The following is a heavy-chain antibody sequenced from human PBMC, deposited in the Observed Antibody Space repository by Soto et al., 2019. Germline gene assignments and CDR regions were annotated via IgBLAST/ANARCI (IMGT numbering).Heavy chain of an antibody. CDR3: ARGIVTGSEYNYYYYGMDV. V-gene: IGHV1-69*06. J-gene: IGHJ6*02. Sequence: SVKVSCKTSGVTFSSYAITWVRQAPGQGLEWMGGIVPTVDTSTYAQKFQGRVTITADKFTNTVYMELSSLRSDDTAVYYCARGIVTGSEYNYYYYGMDVWGQGTTVTV. D-gene: IGHD1-1*01. CDR2: IVPTVDTS. CDR1: GVTFSSYA.